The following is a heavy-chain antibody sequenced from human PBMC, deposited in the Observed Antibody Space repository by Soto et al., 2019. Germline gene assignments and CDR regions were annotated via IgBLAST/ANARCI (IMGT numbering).Heavy chain of an antibody. CDR2: IIPIFGAP. CDR1: GGSFSSYA. J-gene: IGHJ3*02. D-gene: IGHD6-19*01. V-gene: IGHV1-69*06. Sequence: QVQLVQSGAEVKKPGSSVKVSCKASGGSFSSYAISWVRQAPVQGLEWMGGIIPIFGAPTYAQKLQGRVTIIADKSTSTAYLELSSLTSEATALYYCARAGPVSGNHAFDIWGQGTLVTVSS. CDR3: ARAGPVSGNHAFDI.